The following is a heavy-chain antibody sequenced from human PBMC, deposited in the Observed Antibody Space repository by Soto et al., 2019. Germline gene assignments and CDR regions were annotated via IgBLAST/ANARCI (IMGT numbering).Heavy chain of an antibody. D-gene: IGHD2-21*02. CDR1: GYNFINYG. J-gene: IGHJ6*02. V-gene: IGHV1-18*01. CDR3: VRGYYCGGDCYSGRAAMDV. Sequence: ASVKVSCKASGYNFINYGITWVRQAPGQGLEWMGWIRVHNGNTNYAQKLQGRVTMTTDTSTSTAYMELRSLRSDDTAVYYCVRGYYCGGDCYSGRAAMDVWGQGTTVTVSS. CDR2: IRVHNGNT.